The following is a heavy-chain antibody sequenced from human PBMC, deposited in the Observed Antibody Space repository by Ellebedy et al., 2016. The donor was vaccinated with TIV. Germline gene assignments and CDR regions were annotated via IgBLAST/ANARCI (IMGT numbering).Heavy chain of an antibody. D-gene: IGHD3-16*01. CDR1: GLTFSSYW. Sequence: PGGSLRLSCAASGLTFSSYWMSLVRQAPGKGLEWVAIIKHDGSQNYYVDSVKGRFTIYSDNAKNSLYLQMISLRGEDTAVYYCTGGGGWSFDLWGRGTLVTVSS. CDR2: IKHDGSQN. V-gene: IGHV3-7*01. CDR3: TGGGGWSFDL. J-gene: IGHJ2*01.